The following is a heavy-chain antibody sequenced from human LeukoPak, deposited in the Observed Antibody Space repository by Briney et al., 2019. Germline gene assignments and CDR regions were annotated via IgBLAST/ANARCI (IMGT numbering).Heavy chain of an antibody. CDR2: ISGNGGST. D-gene: IGHD3-22*01. Sequence: PGGSLRLSCAASGFTFSSYAMSWVRQAPGKGLEWVSAISGNGGSTYYADSVKGRFTISRDNSKNTLYLQMNSLRAEDTAVYYCAKVRGITMIVVFTFDYWGQGTLVTVSS. CDR1: GFTFSSYA. CDR3: AKVRGITMIVVFTFDY. J-gene: IGHJ4*02. V-gene: IGHV3-23*01.